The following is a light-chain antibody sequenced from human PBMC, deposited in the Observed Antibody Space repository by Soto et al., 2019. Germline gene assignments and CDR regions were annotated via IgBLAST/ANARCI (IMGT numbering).Light chain of an antibody. CDR3: QQHETLIT. V-gene: IGKV3-20*01. J-gene: IGKJ5*01. Sequence: EIVFTQYTVTLSFSPGERATLSCRASQSLSSSYFAWYQHKPGQGPRLLIYGTFTRATGIPDRFSGSGSGTDFTLTINRLEPEDFAVYYCQQHETLITFGQGTRLEI. CDR1: QSLSSSY. CDR2: GTF.